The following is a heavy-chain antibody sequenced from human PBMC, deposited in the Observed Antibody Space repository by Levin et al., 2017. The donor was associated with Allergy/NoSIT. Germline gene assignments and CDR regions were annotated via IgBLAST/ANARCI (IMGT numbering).Heavy chain of an antibody. D-gene: IGHD6-19*01. CDR3: AKDVDHTSGWYVLDS. J-gene: IGHJ4*02. CDR1: GFTFDDYA. CDR2: ISWSGNNI. Sequence: GGSLRLSCAASGFTFDDYAMHWVRQAPGKGLEWVSGISWSGNNIGYAGSVKGRFTISRDNDKNSLYLQMNSLRTEDTALYYCAKDVDHTSGWYVLDSWGQGTLVTVSS. V-gene: IGHV3-9*01.